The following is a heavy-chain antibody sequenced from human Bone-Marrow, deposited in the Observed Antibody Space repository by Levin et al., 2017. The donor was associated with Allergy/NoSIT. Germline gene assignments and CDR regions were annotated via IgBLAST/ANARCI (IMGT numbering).Heavy chain of an antibody. CDR2: ISYDGSNK. D-gene: IGHD3-22*01. J-gene: IGHJ4*02. CDR1: GFRFSTFD. V-gene: IGHV3-30*18. CDR3: AKYRGAVYDSSYYYLEY. Sequence: LSGGSLRLSCAASGFRFSTFDMHWVRQAPGKGLEWVAVISYDGSNKYYVDSVKGRFIISRDNSKNTLYLQMNSLRAEDTAVYFCAKYRGAVYDSSYYYLEYWGQGTLVTVSS.